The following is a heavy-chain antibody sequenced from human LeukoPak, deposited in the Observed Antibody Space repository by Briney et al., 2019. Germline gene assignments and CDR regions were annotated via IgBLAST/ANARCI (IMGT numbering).Heavy chain of an antibody. Sequence: GGSLRLSCAASGFTFSTYNMNWVRQAPGKGLEWVSYISSSSSTIYYADSVKGRFTISRDNAKNSLYLQMNSLRVEDTAVYYCARDPFLDAFDIWGQGTMVTVSS. V-gene: IGHV3-48*04. CDR2: ISSSSSTI. CDR1: GFTFSTYN. CDR3: ARDPFLDAFDI. J-gene: IGHJ3*02.